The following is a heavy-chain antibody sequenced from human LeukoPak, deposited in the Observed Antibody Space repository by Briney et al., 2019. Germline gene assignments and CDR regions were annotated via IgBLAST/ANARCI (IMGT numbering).Heavy chain of an antibody. CDR2: IGPAGDT. CDR3: ARGYSGSLDY. Sequence: GGSLRLSCAASGFTFSSYDMHWVRQPAGKGLEWVSAIGPAGDTYYPGSVKGRFTVSRENAESSLYLQMNSLSAGDTAVYYCARGYSGSLDYWGQGTVVTVSS. V-gene: IGHV3-13*01. CDR1: GFTFSSYD. J-gene: IGHJ4*02. D-gene: IGHD2-21*01.